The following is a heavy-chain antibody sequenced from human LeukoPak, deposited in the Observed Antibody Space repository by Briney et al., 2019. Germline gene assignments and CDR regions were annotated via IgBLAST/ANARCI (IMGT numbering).Heavy chain of an antibody. CDR2: IYYSGST. D-gene: IGHD5-18*01. Sequence: SETLSLTCTVSGGSISSSSYYWGWIRQPPGTGLEWIGSIYYSGSTYYNPSLKSRVTISVDTSKNQFSLKLSSVTAADTAVYYCARDLVDSYGMRFDYWGQGTLVTVSS. V-gene: IGHV4-39*07. CDR3: ARDLVDSYGMRFDY. CDR1: GGSISSSSYY. J-gene: IGHJ4*02.